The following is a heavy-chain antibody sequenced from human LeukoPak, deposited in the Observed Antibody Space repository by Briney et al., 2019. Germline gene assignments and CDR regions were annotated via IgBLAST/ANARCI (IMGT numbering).Heavy chain of an antibody. D-gene: IGHD5-24*01. V-gene: IGHV1-8*01. CDR2: MNANSGNT. CDR3: ARGRGRWLQLRPFDY. Sequence: ASVKVSCKASGYTFTSYDINLVRRATGQGLEWMGRMNANSGNTGYAQKFQGRVTMTRNTSISTAYMELSSLRSEDTAVYYCARGRGRWLQLRPFDYWGQGTLVTVSS. CDR1: GYTFTSYD. J-gene: IGHJ4*02.